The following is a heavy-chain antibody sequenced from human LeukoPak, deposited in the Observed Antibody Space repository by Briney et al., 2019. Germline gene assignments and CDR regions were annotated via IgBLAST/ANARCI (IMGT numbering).Heavy chain of an antibody. J-gene: IGHJ4*02. CDR3: ARVAPPDY. Sequence: ASVKVSCKVSGYTLTELSMHWVRQAPGQGLEWMGWISAYNGNTNYAQKLQGRVTMTTDTSTSTAYMELRSLRSDDTAVYYCARVAPPDYWGQGTLVTVSS. V-gene: IGHV1-18*01. D-gene: IGHD2-15*01. CDR2: ISAYNGNT. CDR1: GYTLTELS.